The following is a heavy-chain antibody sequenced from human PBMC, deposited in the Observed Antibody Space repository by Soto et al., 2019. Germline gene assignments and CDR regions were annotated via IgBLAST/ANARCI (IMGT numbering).Heavy chain of an antibody. CDR2: LIPIFGKA. CDR3: AISSEGRQSHAYDMDV. CDR1: GGSFNTYA. J-gene: IGHJ6*02. Sequence: QVQVVQSGAEVKKPGSSVRVSCRTSGGSFNTYAVSWVRQAPGHGLEWMGGLIPIFGKANYAQRFQGRVTITADESTSTAFMELNSLRSEDTAVYYCAISSEGRQSHAYDMDVWGLGTPVTVSS. V-gene: IGHV1-69*01. D-gene: IGHD3-10*01.